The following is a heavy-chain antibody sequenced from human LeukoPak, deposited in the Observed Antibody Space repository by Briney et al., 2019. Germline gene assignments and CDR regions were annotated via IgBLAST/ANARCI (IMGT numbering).Heavy chain of an antibody. CDR3: ARAVGGDGSGSL. D-gene: IGHD3-10*01. CDR1: GGSFSGYY. CDR2: INRSGST. Sequence: PSETLSLTCAVYGGSFSGYYWSWIRQPPGKGLEWIGEINRSGSTNYNPSLKSRVTISVDTSKNQFSLKLSSVTAADTAVYYCARAVGGDGSGSLWGPGTLVTVSS. V-gene: IGHV4-34*01. J-gene: IGHJ4*02.